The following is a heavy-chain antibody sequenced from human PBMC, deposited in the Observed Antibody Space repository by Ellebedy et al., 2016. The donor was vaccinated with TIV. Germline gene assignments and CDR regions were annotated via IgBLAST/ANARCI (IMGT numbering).Heavy chain of an antibody. D-gene: IGHD3-16*01. Sequence: MPSETLSLTCTVSGGSITSGSYYWAWIRQPPGKGLEWVGNVYFIGSTNYNPSLKSRVTISVDTSKNQFSLKLTSVTVADTAVYYCVRHPTLGTLDYWGQGAQVTVSS. CDR1: GGSITSGSYY. J-gene: IGHJ4*02. V-gene: IGHV4-39*01. CDR3: VRHPTLGTLDY. CDR2: VYFIGST.